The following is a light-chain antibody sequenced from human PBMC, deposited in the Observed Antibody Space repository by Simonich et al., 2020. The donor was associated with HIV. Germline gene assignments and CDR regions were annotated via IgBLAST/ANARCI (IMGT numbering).Light chain of an antibody. Sequence: DIVMTQSPDSLAVSLGERATINCKSSQSVLYNSNNKNYLVWYQQKPGQPPKLLIYWASTRESCVPDRFSGSGSGTDFTLTISSLQAEDVAVYYCQQYYSTPRTFGQGTKVEIK. V-gene: IGKV4-1*01. J-gene: IGKJ1*01. CDR1: QSVLYNSNNKNY. CDR2: WAS. CDR3: QQYYSTPRT.